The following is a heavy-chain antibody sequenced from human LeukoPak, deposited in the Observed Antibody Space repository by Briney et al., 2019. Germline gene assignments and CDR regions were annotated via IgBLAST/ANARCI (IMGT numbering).Heavy chain of an antibody. D-gene: IGHD1-14*01. CDR3: ARGVEPLAANTLAY. V-gene: IGHV3-53*01. CDR2: LYSDGNT. Sequence: GGSLRLSCAASGFTVITNDMTWVRQAPGKGLEWVSVLYSDGNTKYADSVQGRFTIPRDNSKNTLYLEMNSLSPDDTAVYYCARGVEPLAANTLAYWGQGTLVTVSS. J-gene: IGHJ4*02. CDR1: GFTVITND.